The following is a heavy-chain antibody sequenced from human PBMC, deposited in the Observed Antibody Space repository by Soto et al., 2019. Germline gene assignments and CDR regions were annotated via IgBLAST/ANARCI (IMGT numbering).Heavy chain of an antibody. V-gene: IGHV5-10-1*01. CDR3: ARRDYSNLTYYYGREV. D-gene: IGHD4-4*01. CDR2: IDPSDSYT. CDR1: GYSFTSYW. J-gene: IGHJ6*02. Sequence: VESLKISCKGSGYSFTSYWISWVRQIPWKGLAWMGRIDPSDSYTNYSPSFQGHVNISADKSISTAYLQWSSLKASDTAMYYCARRDYSNLTYYYGREVWGQETTVTVSS.